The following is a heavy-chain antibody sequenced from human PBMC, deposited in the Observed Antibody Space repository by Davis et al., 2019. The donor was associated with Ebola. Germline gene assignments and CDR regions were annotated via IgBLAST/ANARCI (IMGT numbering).Heavy chain of an antibody. CDR2: IWYDGSNK. D-gene: IGHD3-10*01. Sequence: GESLKISCAASGFTFSSYGMHWVRQAPGKGLEWVAVIWYDGSNKYYADSVKGRFTISRDDSKNTAYLQMNSLKTEDTAVYYCTITYGSGSYLSDYWGQGTLVTVSS. CDR1: GFTFSSYG. J-gene: IGHJ4*02. V-gene: IGHV3-33*08. CDR3: TITYGSGSYLSDY.